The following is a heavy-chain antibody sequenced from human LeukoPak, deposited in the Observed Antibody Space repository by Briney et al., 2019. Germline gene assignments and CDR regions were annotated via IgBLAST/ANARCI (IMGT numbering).Heavy chain of an antibody. CDR3: ARDTRYYYDSSGYRNWFDP. D-gene: IGHD3-22*01. J-gene: IGHJ5*02. Sequence: TTSETLSLTCTVSGGSISSGDYYWSWIRQHPGKGLERIGYIYYSGSTYYNPSLKSRVTISVDTSKNQFSLKLSSVTAADTAVYYCARDTRYYYDSSGYRNWFDPWGQGTLVTVSS. CDR2: IYYSGST. CDR1: GGSISSGDYY. V-gene: IGHV4-31*03.